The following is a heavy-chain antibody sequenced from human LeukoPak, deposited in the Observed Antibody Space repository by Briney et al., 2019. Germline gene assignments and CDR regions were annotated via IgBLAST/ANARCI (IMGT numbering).Heavy chain of an antibody. Sequence: PGGSLRLSCAASGFTFSSYWMTWVRQAPGKGLEWVANIKEDGSEKQYGDSVKGRFTISRDNDRNSLFLEMNSLRAEDTAVYYCARANSGISFTTDYWGQGALVTVSS. V-gene: IGHV3-7*04. CDR2: IKEDGSEK. CDR1: GFTFSSYW. CDR3: ARANSGISFTTDY. D-gene: IGHD1-26*01. J-gene: IGHJ4*02.